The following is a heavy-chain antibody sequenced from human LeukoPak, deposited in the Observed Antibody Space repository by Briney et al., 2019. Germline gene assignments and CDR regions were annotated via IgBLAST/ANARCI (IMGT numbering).Heavy chain of an antibody. CDR2: ISSSSSYI. D-gene: IGHD7-27*01. CDR3: ARMDQLGIHDAFDI. V-gene: IGHV3-21*01. Sequence: GGSLRLSCAASGFTFSSYSMNWVRQAPGKGLEWVSSISSSSSYIYYADSVKGRFTISRDNAKNSLYLQMNSLRAEDTAVYYCARMDQLGIHDAFDIWGQGTMVTVSS. CDR1: GFTFSSYS. J-gene: IGHJ3*02.